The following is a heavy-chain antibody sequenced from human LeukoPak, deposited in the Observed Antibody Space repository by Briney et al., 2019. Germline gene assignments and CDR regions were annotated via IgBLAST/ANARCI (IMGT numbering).Heavy chain of an antibody. CDR1: GYTFTGYY. CDR3: ARDYNFDSSPYDDALDI. J-gene: IGHJ3*02. D-gene: IGHD3-22*01. CDR2: IIPVFHTA. Sequence: GASVKVSCKASGYTFTGYYMHWVRQAPGQGLEWMGGIIPVFHTAKYAQNFQDRLTITTDESTDTVYMELSSLRSEDTAVYYCARDYNFDSSPYDDALDIWGQGTMVTVSS. V-gene: IGHV1-69*05.